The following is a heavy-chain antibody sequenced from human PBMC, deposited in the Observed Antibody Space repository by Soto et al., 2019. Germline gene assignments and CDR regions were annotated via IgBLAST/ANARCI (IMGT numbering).Heavy chain of an antibody. J-gene: IGHJ4*02. D-gene: IGHD6-13*01. CDR3: AMEYSSSPY. CDR2: ISSSSSSI. V-gene: IGHV3-21*01. Sequence: SGGSLRLSCAASGFTFSSYAMSWVRQAPGKGLEWVSAISSSSSSIYYADSVKGRFTISRDNAKNSLYLQMNSLRAEDTAVYYCAMEYSSSPYWGQGTLVTVSS. CDR1: GFTFSSYA.